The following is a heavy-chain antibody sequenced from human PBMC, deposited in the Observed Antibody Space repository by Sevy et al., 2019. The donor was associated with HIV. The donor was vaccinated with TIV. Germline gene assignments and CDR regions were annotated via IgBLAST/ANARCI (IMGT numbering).Heavy chain of an antibody. Sequence: ASLKVSCKVSGYTLTELSMHWVRQAPGKGLEWMGGFDPEDGETIYAQKFQGRVTMTEDTSTDTAYMELSSLRSEDTAVYYCATVVQLWSPYYFDYWGQGTLVTVSS. CDR3: ATVVQLWSPYYFDY. J-gene: IGHJ4*02. V-gene: IGHV1-24*01. CDR2: FDPEDGET. D-gene: IGHD5-18*01. CDR1: GYTLTELS.